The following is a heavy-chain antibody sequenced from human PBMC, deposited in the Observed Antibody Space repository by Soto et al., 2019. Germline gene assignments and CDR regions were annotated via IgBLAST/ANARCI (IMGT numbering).Heavy chain of an antibody. Sequence: SVKVSCNASGGTFSSYAISWVRQAPGQGLEWMGGIIPIFGTANYAQKFQGRVTITADESTSTAYMELSSLRSEDTAVYYCARVLRRSCIVDSSGHVTLVPVSP. CDR1: GGTFSSYA. V-gene: IGHV1-69*13. J-gene: IGHJ5*01. CDR2: IIPIFGTA. CDR3: ARVLRRSCIVDS. D-gene: IGHD2-15*01.